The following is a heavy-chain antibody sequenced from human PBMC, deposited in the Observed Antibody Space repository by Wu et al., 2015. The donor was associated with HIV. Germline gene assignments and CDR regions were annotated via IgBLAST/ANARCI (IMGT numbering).Heavy chain of an antibody. D-gene: IGHD2-2*01. J-gene: IGHJ4*02. Sequence: QVQLVQSGAEVKKPGASVKVSCKASGYTFTSYGISWVRQAPGQGLEWMGWISGYNGNTGYAQKLQGRVTMTTDTSTSTAYMELRSLRSDDTAVYYCAREAYCSSTSCYSHFDYWGQGTLVTVSS. CDR2: ISGYNGNT. V-gene: IGHV1-18*01. CDR3: AREAYCSSTSCYSHFDY. CDR1: GYTFTSYG.